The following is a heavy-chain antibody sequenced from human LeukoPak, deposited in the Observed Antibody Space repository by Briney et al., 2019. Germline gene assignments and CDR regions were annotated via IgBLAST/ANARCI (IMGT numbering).Heavy chain of an antibody. Sequence: GASVTVSFKASAGSVSIYAISWVRQAPGQGLEWMGRIIPIFGTANYAQKFQGRVTITADIASSTAYMELTSLTSEDTAVYFCAKQGAARQDYYMDVWGNGTTVTVSS. CDR3: AKQGAARQDYYMDV. D-gene: IGHD5-18*01. V-gene: IGHV1-69*06. J-gene: IGHJ6*03. CDR1: AGSVSIYA. CDR2: IIPIFGTA.